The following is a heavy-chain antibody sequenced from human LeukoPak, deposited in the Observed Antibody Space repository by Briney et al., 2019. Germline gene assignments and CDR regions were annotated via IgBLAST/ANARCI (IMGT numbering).Heavy chain of an antibody. D-gene: IGHD4-4*01. CDR1: GFTFSDYY. J-gene: IGHJ4*02. Sequence: GGSLRLSCAASGFTFSDYYMSWIRQAPGKGLEWISYITYSSNTISYADSVRGRFSVSRDNDKDAVYLQLNSLTDEDTAIYYCARDWGYGYSDQWGQGTLVTVSS. V-gene: IGHV3-11*04. CDR2: ITYSSNTI. CDR3: ARDWGYGYSDQ.